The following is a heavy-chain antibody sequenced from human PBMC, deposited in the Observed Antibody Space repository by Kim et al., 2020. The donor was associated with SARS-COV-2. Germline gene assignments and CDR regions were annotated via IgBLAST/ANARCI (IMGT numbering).Heavy chain of an antibody. Sequence: SLKSRVTISVDTSKNQFSLKLSSVTAADTAVYYCASGVFDSSGYYSPFDYWGQGTLVTVSS. V-gene: IGHV4-34*01. J-gene: IGHJ4*02. D-gene: IGHD3-22*01. CDR3: ASGVFDSSGYYSPFDY.